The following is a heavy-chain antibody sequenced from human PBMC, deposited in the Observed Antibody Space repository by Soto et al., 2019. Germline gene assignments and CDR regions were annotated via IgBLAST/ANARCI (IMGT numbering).Heavy chain of an antibody. J-gene: IGHJ5*02. CDR3: ARGVTVFGLVSRFWFDP. Sequence: SETLSLTCTVSGGPISSGDYSWSWVRQSPGKGLEWIGHIYNSGITYYNTSLKSRVVISIDTSRNQFSLRLNSLTAADRAVFFCARGVTVFGLVSRFWFDPWGQGTVVTVSS. CDR1: GGPISSGDYS. CDR2: IYNSGIT. D-gene: IGHD3-3*01. V-gene: IGHV4-30-4*01.